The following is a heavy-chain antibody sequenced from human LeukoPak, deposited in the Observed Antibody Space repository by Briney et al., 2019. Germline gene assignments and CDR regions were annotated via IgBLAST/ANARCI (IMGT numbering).Heavy chain of an antibody. CDR1: GGSISSYY. CDR2: IYYSGST. J-gene: IGHJ3*02. V-gene: IGHV4-59*01. Sequence: SETLSLTCTVSGGSISSYYWSWIRQPPGKGLEWIGYIYYSGSTNYNPSLKSRVTISVDTSKNQFSLKLSSVSAADTAVYYCARAVVGARGAFDIWGQGTMVTVSS. CDR3: ARAVVGARGAFDI. D-gene: IGHD1-26*01.